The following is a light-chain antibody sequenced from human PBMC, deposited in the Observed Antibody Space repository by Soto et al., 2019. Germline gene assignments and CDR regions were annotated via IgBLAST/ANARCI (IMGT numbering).Light chain of an antibody. CDR2: GAS. J-gene: IGKJ1*01. CDR3: QQYNNRPRT. CDR1: YSVSTN. V-gene: IGKV3-15*01. Sequence: EIVMTQSPATLSVSPGEGATLSCRASYSVSTNLAWYQQTPGQAPRLLIYGASTRATGIPARFSGTGFGTEFTLTISSLQSGDSAVYYCQQYNNRPRTFGPGTKVEI.